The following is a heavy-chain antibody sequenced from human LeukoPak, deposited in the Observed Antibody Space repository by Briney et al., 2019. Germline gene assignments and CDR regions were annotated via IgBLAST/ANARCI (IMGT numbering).Heavy chain of an antibody. Sequence: ASVKVSCKASGGTFSSYAISWVRQAPGQGLEWMGGIIPIFGTANYAQKFQGRVTITADKSTSTAYMELSSLRSEDTAVYYCARDLGTYDSSGYYYYYYMDVWGKGTTVTVSS. CDR2: IIPIFGTA. CDR1: GGTFSSYA. J-gene: IGHJ6*03. CDR3: ARDLGTYDSSGYYYYYYMDV. V-gene: IGHV1-69*06. D-gene: IGHD3-22*01.